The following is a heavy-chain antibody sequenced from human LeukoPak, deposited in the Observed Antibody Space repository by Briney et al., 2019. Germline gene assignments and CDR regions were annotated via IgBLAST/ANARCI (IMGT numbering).Heavy chain of an antibody. CDR3: ARERVSWYRSNALDI. Sequence: PSETLSLTCAVYGGSFSGYYWSWIRQPPGKGLEWIGEINHSGSTNYNPSLKSRVTISVDTSKNQFSLKLSSVTAADTAVYYCARERVSWYRSNALDIWGQGTMVTVSS. J-gene: IGHJ3*02. V-gene: IGHV4-34*01. CDR2: INHSGST. CDR1: GGSFSGYY. D-gene: IGHD6-13*01.